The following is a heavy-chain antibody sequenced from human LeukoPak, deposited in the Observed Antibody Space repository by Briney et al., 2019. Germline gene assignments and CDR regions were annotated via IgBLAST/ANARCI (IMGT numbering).Heavy chain of an antibody. V-gene: IGHV4-4*07. D-gene: IGHD3-22*01. CDR2: IYTSGST. J-gene: IGHJ2*01. CDR1: GGSISSYY. Sequence: NPSETLSLTCTVSGGSISSYYWSWIRQPAGKGLEWIGRIYTSGSTNYNPSLKSRVTMSVDTSKNQFSLKLSPVTAADTAVYYCAGEYYYDSSGYYSGWYFDLWGRGTLVTVSS. CDR3: AGEYYYDSSGYYSGWYFDL.